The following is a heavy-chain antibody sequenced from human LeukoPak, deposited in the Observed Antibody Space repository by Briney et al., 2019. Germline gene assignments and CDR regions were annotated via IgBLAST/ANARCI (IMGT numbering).Heavy chain of an antibody. CDR2: IHSGGST. CDR1: RFTVSSHY. V-gene: IGHV3-66*01. D-gene: IGHD6-19*01. J-gene: IGHJ3*02. Sequence: GGSLRLSCAASRFTVSSHYMSWVRQAPGKGLEWVSVIHSGGSTYHADSVKGRFTISRDSSKSTVYLQMNSMRVEDTAVYYCASLAGDIWGQGTMVTVSS. CDR3: ASLAGDI.